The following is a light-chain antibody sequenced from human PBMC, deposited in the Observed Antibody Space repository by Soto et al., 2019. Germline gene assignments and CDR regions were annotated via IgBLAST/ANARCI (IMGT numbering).Light chain of an antibody. CDR2: DVT. CDR3: CSHAGSNTV. J-gene: IGLJ3*02. V-gene: IGLV2-11*01. CDR1: SCDVDDYNY. Sequence: QSALTQPRSVSGSPGQSVAISCTGASCDVDDYNYVSWYQQYPGNAPKLMIYDVTKRPSGVPDRFSGSKSDNTASLTISGLQAEDEADYYCCSHAGSNTVFGGGTKLTVL.